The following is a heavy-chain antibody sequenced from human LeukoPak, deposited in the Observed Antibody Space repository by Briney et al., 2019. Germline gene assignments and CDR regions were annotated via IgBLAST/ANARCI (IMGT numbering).Heavy chain of an antibody. CDR3: ARSRGGCSSTSCYSAAGYGMDV. CDR2: ISSSSSYI. D-gene: IGHD2-2*01. V-gene: IGHV3-21*01. Sequence: PGGSLRLSCAASGFTFSSYSMNWVRQAPGKGLEWVSSISSSSSYIYYADSVKGRFTISRDNAKNSLYLQMNSLRAEDTAVYYCARSRGGCSSTSCYSAAGYGMDVWGQGTTVTVSS. J-gene: IGHJ6*02. CDR1: GFTFSSYS.